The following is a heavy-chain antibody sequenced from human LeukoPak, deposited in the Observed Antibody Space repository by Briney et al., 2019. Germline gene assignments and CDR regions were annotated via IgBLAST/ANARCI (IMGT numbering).Heavy chain of an antibody. CDR1: GGSISSGSYY. CDR2: IYYSGST. J-gene: IGHJ4*02. CDR3: ARVGSGSTYFDY. Sequence: SETLSLTCTVSGGSISSGSYYWGWIRQPPGKGLEWIGSIYYSGSTYYNPSLKSRVTISVDTSKNQFSLKLSSVTAADTAVYYCARVGSGSTYFDYWGQGTLVTVSS. D-gene: IGHD6-19*01. V-gene: IGHV4-39*07.